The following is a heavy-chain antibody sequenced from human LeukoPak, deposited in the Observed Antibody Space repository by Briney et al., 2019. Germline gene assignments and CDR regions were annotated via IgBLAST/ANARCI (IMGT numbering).Heavy chain of an antibody. CDR3: AKDLDIVATITGN. V-gene: IGHV3-23*01. J-gene: IGHJ4*02. Sequence: PGGSLRLSCAASGFTFSSYAMSWVRQAPGKGLEWVSGVSGSGGSTYYADSVKGRFTISRDNSKNTLYLQMNSLRGEDTAVYYCAKDLDIVATITGNWGQGTLVTVSS. CDR1: GFTFSSYA. D-gene: IGHD5-12*01. CDR2: VSGSGGST.